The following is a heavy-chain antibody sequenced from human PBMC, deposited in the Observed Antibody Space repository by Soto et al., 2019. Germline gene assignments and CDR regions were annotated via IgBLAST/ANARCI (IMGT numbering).Heavy chain of an antibody. CDR2: ISAYNCNT. D-gene: IGHD3-22*01. Sequence: ASVKVSCQASGYTFTSYGISWVRQAHGQGLEWMGLISAYNCNTNYAQKLQGRVTMTTDTSTSTAYMELRSLRSDDTAVYYCARAKCYYDSGGYSIISNWFDPWG. CDR3: ARAKCYYDSGGYSIISNWFDP. CDR1: GYTFTSYG. V-gene: IGHV1-18*04. J-gene: IGHJ5*02.